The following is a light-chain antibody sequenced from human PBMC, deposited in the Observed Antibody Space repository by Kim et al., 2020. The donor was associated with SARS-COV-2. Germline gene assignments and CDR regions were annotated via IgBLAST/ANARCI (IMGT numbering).Light chain of an antibody. J-gene: IGLJ2*01. CDR1: SSGSKR. V-gene: IGLV3-21*04. Sequence: PGKTAGLNCGGASSGSKRGHWCQQKPGQGRVLVIYYDSDRPSGIPERFSGSNSGNTATLTISRVEAGDEADYYCQVWDSSSDHRVVFGGGTQLTVL. CDR3: QVWDSSSDHRVV. CDR2: YDS.